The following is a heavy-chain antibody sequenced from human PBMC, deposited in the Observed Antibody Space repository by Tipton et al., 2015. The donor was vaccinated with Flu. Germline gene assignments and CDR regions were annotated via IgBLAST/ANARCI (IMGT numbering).Heavy chain of an antibody. CDR3: ARDSYGDYEGFDY. V-gene: IGHV4-59*01. CDR2: IYYSGST. CDR1: GGSISSYY. Sequence: GPVKPSETLSLTCTVSGGSISSYYWSWIRQPPGKGLEWIGYIYYSGSTNYNPSLKSRVTISVDTSKNQFSLKLSSVTAADTAVYYCARDSYGDYEGFDYWGQGTLVTVSS. J-gene: IGHJ4*02. D-gene: IGHD4-17*01.